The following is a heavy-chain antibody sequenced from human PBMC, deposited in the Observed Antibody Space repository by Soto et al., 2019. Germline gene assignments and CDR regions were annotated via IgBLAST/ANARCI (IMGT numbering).Heavy chain of an antibody. V-gene: IGHV3-30*18. CDR3: AKGGVGSTSNAFDI. CDR1: GFTFRSYG. Sequence: GGSLRLSCAASGFTFRSYGMHWVRQAPAKGLEWVAVISYDGSNKYYEDSVKGRFTISRDSSKNTLYPQMNSLRAEDTGVYYCAKGGVGSTSNAFDIWGQGTMVTVSS. D-gene: IGHD1-26*01. J-gene: IGHJ3*02. CDR2: ISYDGSNK.